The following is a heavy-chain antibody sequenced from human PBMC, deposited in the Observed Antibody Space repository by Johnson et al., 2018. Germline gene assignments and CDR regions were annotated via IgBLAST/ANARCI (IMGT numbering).Heavy chain of an antibody. CDR2: IKQDGSEK. CDR1: RFTFSSYW. D-gene: IGHD4-23*01. J-gene: IGHJ3*02. V-gene: IGHV3-7*01. Sequence: VQLVESGGGLVQPGGSLRLSCAASRFTFSSYWMSWVRQAPGKGLELVANIKQDGSEKYYVDSVKGRFTISRDNAKNSLYLQMNSLRAEDTAVYYCARSVVTPGDAFDIWGQGTLVTVSS. CDR3: ARSVVTPGDAFDI.